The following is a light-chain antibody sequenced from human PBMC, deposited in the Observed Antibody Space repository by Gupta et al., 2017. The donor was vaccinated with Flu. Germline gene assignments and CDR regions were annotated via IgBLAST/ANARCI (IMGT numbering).Light chain of an antibody. CDR1: SSNIGSNT. CDR2: SNN. Sequence: QSVLTQPPSASGTPGQRVTISCSGSSSNIGSNTVSWYQQLPGTAPKLLIYSNNPRPSGVPDRFSGSKSGTSASLAISGLQSEDEADYYCATWDVSLKGIFGTGTKVTVV. V-gene: IGLV1-44*01. J-gene: IGLJ1*01. CDR3: ATWDVSLKGI.